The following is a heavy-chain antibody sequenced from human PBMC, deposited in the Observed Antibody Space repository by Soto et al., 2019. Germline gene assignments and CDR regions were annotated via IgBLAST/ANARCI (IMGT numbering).Heavy chain of an antibody. CDR1: GFTFSSCW. CDR2: INSDGSST. CDR3: ARDREVVTAILGY. Sequence: EVQLVESGGGLVQPGGSLRLSCAASGFTFSSCWVHWVRQAPGKGLVWVSRINSDGSSTSYADSVKGRLTISRDNAKNTLYLQMNSLRVEDTAVYYCARDREVVTAILGYWGQGTLVTVSS. J-gene: IGHJ4*02. D-gene: IGHD2-21*02. V-gene: IGHV3-74*01.